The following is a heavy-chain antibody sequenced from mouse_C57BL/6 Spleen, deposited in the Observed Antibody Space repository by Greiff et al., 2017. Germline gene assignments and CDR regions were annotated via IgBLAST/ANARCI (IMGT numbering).Heavy chain of an antibody. CDR3: ARNDYGSSPWWYIDV. CDR2: INPSTGGT. J-gene: IGHJ1*03. Sequence: VQLKQSGPELVKPGASVKISCKASGYSFTGYYMNWVKQSPEKSLEWIGEINPSTGGTTYNQKFKAKATLTVDKSSSTAYMQLKSLTSEDSAVYYCARNDYGSSPWWYIDVWGTGTTVTVSS. CDR1: GYSFTGYY. V-gene: IGHV1-42*01. D-gene: IGHD1-1*01.